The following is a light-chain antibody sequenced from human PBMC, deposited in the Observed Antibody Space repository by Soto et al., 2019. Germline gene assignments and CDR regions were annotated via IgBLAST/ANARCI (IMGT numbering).Light chain of an antibody. Sequence: DLQMTQSPSSLSASVGDRVTITCRATKGISNYLAWYQQKPGKVPKLLIYAASTLQSGFPSLLRSSGSVTYFTLTISSLQSEDVATYYFQRYISAPFTFCPFTNVHIK. V-gene: IGKV1-27*01. CDR3: QRYISAPFT. CDR2: AAS. CDR1: KGISNY. J-gene: IGKJ3*01.